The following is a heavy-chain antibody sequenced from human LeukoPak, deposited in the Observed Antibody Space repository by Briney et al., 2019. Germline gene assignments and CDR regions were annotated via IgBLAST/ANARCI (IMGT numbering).Heavy chain of an antibody. J-gene: IGHJ5*02. V-gene: IGHV4-39*01. D-gene: IGHD3-3*01. Sequence: SETLSLTCTVSGGSISSSSYYWGWIRQPPGKGLEWIGSIYYSGSTYYNPSLKSRVTISVDTSKNQFSLKLSSVTAADTAVYYCARLPSDFWSGRWFDPWGQGTLVTVSS. CDR2: IYYSGST. CDR1: GGSISSSSYY. CDR3: ARLPSDFWSGRWFDP.